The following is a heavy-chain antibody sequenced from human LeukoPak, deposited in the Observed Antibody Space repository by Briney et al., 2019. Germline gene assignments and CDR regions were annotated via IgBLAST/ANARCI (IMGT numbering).Heavy chain of an antibody. Sequence: GGSLRLSCAASGFTFSSYSMNWVRQAPGKRLEWVSSINSSSSYIYYADSVKGRFTISRDNAKNSLYLQMNSLRAEDTAVYYCARGGYDSSGYYGYYYYYYMDVRGKGTTVTVSS. D-gene: IGHD3-22*01. J-gene: IGHJ6*03. V-gene: IGHV3-21*01. CDR2: INSSSSYI. CDR1: GFTFSSYS. CDR3: ARGGYDSSGYYGYYYYYYMDV.